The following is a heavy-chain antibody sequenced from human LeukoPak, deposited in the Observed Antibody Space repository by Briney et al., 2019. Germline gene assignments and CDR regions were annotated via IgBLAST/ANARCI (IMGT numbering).Heavy chain of an antibody. CDR1: GFTFSSYS. CDR2: ISSSGGST. D-gene: IGHD1-20*01. J-gene: IGHJ4*02. V-gene: IGHV3-23*01. Sequence: GGSLRLSCAASGFTFSSYSMRWVRQAPGKGLEWVSAISSSGGSTDYTDSVKGRFTISRDNSKNTLYLQMNSLRAENTAVYYCAEKMSITAASQVDYWGQGTLVTVSS. CDR3: AEKMSITAASQVDY.